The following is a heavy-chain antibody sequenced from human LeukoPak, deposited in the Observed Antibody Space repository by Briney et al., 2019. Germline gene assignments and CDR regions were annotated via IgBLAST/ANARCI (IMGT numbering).Heavy chain of an antibody. Sequence: GGSLRLSCAASGFTFSSYAMSWVRQAPGKGLEWVSRSNSDGSSTSYADSVKGRFTISRDNAKNTLYLQMNSLRAEDTAVYYCVREDYYDSSGFIWGQGTMVTVSS. CDR2: SNSDGSST. D-gene: IGHD3-22*01. CDR3: VREDYYDSSGFI. J-gene: IGHJ3*02. V-gene: IGHV3-74*01. CDR1: GFTFSSYA.